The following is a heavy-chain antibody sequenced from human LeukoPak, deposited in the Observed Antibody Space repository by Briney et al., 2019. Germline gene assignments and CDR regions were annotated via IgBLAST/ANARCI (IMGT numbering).Heavy chain of an antibody. Sequence: GGSLRLSCAASGFTFSSYAMHWVRQAPGKGLEWVAVISYDGSNKYYADSVKGRFTISRDNSKNTLYLQMNSLRAEDTAVYYCARVHSPTVTNDWFDPWGQGTLVTVSS. CDR2: ISYDGSNK. CDR3: ARVHSPTVTNDWFDP. J-gene: IGHJ5*02. D-gene: IGHD4-17*01. CDR1: GFTFSSYA. V-gene: IGHV3-30-3*01.